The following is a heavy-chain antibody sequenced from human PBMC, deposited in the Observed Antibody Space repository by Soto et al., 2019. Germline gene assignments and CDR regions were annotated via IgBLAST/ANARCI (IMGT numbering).Heavy chain of an antibody. CDR2: IDPSDSYT. CDR3: ARHPVYYDSSGLDY. V-gene: IGHV5-10-1*01. J-gene: IGHJ4*02. D-gene: IGHD3-22*01. Sequence: PGESLKISCKGSGYSFTSYWNSWVRQMSGKGLEWMGRIDPSDSYTNYSPSFQGHVTISADKSISTAYLQWSSLKASDTAMYDCARHPVYYDSSGLDYWGQGTLVTVSS. CDR1: GYSFTSYW.